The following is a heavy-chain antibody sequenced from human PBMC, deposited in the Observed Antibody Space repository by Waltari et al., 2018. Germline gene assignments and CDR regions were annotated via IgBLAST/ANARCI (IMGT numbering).Heavy chain of an antibody. V-gene: IGHV3-21*01. CDR2: ISSSSSYI. CDR3: ATLSGSYSFDY. Sequence: EVQLVESGGGLVKPGGSLRLSCAASGFTFSSYSMNWVRQAPGKGLEWVSSISSSSSYIYYADSWKGRFTISRDNAKNSLYLQMNSLRAEDTAVYYCATLSGSYSFDYWGQGTLVTVSS. D-gene: IGHD1-26*01. CDR1: GFTFSSYS. J-gene: IGHJ4*02.